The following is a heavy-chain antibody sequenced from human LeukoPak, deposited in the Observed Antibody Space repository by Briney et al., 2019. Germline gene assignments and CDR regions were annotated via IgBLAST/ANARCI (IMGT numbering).Heavy chain of an antibody. CDR3: ARDRKSSSRGSYAFDI. D-gene: IGHD6-6*01. V-gene: IGHV3-11*05. Sequence: GRFIISRDNAQNSVHLQMNSLRAEDTAVYYCARDRKSSSRGSYAFDIWGQGTMVTVSS. J-gene: IGHJ3*02.